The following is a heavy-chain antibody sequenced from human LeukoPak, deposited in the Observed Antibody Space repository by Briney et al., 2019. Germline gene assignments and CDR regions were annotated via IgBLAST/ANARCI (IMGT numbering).Heavy chain of an antibody. D-gene: IGHD4-17*01. CDR2: ISYDGSNK. CDR1: GFTFSSYG. CDR3: ARDQTLNYGEDGY. Sequence: GGSLRLSCAASGFTFSSYGMHWVRQAPGKGLEWVAVISYDGSNKYYADSVKGRFTISRDNSKNTLYLQMNSLRAEDTAVYYCARDQTLNYGEDGYWGQGTLVTVSS. V-gene: IGHV3-30*03. J-gene: IGHJ4*02.